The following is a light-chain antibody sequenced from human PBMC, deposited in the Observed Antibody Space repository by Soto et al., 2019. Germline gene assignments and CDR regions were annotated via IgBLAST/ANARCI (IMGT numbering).Light chain of an antibody. CDR1: QSINSW. Sequence: DLQMTQSPSTLSASVGDRVTIACRASQSINSWLAWYQQKPGKAPKLLIYQASTLESGVPSIFSGSGSGTEFTLTISSLQPDDFATYHCQQYNSYPYTFGQGTKLEIK. V-gene: IGKV1-5*03. J-gene: IGKJ2*01. CDR2: QAS. CDR3: QQYNSYPYT.